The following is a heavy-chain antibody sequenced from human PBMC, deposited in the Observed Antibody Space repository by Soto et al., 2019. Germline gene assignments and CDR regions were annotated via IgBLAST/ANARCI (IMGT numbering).Heavy chain of an antibody. CDR1: GFTFSSYS. V-gene: IGHV3-23*01. CDR2: ISGNGGNT. J-gene: IGHJ4*02. D-gene: IGHD1-1*01. Sequence: PGGSLRLSCAASGFTFSSYSMIWVRQAPGRGLEWLSAISGNGGNTYYADSVKGRFTISRDNSKNTLFLQMNTLRVEDTAVYYCEKGLGVQLVRSSDYWGQGALVTVSS. CDR3: EKGLGVQLVRSSDY.